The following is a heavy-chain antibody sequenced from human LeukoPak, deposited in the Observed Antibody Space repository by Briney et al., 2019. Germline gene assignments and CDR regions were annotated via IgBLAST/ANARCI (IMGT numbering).Heavy chain of an antibody. CDR1: GGSISRYY. V-gene: IGHV4-59*01. D-gene: IGHD3-9*01. J-gene: IGHJ4*02. CDR2: IYYSGSN. Sequence: SETLSLPCTVSGGSISRYYWSWIRQPPGKGLEWVGYIYYSGSNKYNPSLKSRVTISVDTSKNQFSLKLSSVTAADTAVYYCARGGNYDILTGYLLDYWGQGTLVTVSS. CDR3: ARGGNYDILTGYLLDY.